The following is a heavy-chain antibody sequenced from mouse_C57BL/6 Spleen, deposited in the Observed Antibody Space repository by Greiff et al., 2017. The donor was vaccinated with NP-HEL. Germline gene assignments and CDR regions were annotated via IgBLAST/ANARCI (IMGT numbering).Heavy chain of an antibody. V-gene: IGHV1-82*01. CDR3: ARRREGYYAMDY. CDR2: IYPGDGDT. J-gene: IGHJ4*01. CDR1: GYAFSSSW. Sequence: VKLQESGPELVKPGASVKISCKASGYAFSSSWMNWVKQRPGKGLEWIGRIYPGDGDTNYNGKFKGKATLTADKSSSTAYMQLSSLTSEDSAVYFCARRREGYYAMDYWGQGTSVTVSS.